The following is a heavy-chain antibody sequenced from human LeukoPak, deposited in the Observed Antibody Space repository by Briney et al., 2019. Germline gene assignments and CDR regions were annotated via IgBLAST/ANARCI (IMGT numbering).Heavy chain of an antibody. Sequence: GGSLRLSCAASGFTFSSYAMHWVRQAPGKGLEHVSAISSNGGSTYYANSVKGRFTISRDNSKNTLYLQMGSLRAEDMAVYYCARGKVLGDYYGMDVWGQGTTVTVSS. J-gene: IGHJ6*02. D-gene: IGHD2/OR15-2a*01. CDR2: ISSNGGST. V-gene: IGHV3-64*01. CDR3: ARGKVLGDYYGMDV. CDR1: GFTFSSYA.